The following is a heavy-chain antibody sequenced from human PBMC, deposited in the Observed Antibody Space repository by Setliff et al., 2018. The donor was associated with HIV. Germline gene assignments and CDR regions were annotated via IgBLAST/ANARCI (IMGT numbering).Heavy chain of an antibody. CDR1: DGSNSNYY. Sequence: SETLSLTCTVSDGSNSNYYWNWIRQPAGKGLEWIGRIFTSGTTNYNPSLRSRVTISVDTSKNQFSLRLSSVTAADTAVYYCAREGFYNSYYYMDVWGIGTTVTVSS. CDR2: IFTSGTT. D-gene: IGHD2-2*02. J-gene: IGHJ6*03. V-gene: IGHV4-4*07. CDR3: AREGFYNSYYYMDV.